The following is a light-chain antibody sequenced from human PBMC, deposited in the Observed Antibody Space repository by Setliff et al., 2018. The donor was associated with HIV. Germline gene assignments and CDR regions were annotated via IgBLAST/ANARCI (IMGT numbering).Light chain of an antibody. CDR1: SSDVGGYNY. CDR2: DVS. CDR3: CSYAGSYTWI. V-gene: IGLV2-11*01. Sequence: QSVLAQPRSVSGSPGQSVTISCTGTSSDVGGYNYVSWYQQHPGKAPKFMIYDVSKRPSGVPDRFSGSKSGNTASLTISGLQAEDEADYYCCSYAGSYTWIFGG. J-gene: IGLJ2*01.